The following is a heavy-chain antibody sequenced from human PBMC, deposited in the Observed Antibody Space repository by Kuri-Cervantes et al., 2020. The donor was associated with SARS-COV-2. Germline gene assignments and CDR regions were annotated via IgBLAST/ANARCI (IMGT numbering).Heavy chain of an antibody. J-gene: IGHJ3*02. CDR1: GFTFSNAW. CDR3: TSSTAIFGVDAFDI. V-gene: IGHV3-15*01. D-gene: IGHD3-3*01. CDR2: IKSKTDGGTT. Sequence: GESLKISCAASGFTFSNAWMGWVRQAPGKGLEWVGRIKSKTDGGTTDYAAPVKGRFTISRDDSKNTLYLQMNSLKTEDTAVYYCTSSTAIFGVDAFDIWGQGTMVTVSS.